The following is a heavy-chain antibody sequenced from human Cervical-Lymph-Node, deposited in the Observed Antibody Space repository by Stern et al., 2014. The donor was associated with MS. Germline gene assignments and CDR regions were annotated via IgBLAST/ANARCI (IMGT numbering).Heavy chain of an antibody. J-gene: IGHJ4*02. CDR1: GFSVGSNY. CDR3: AGSPGTAY. Sequence: EVQLVESGGGLIQPGGSLRLSCAASGFSVGSNYMTWVRQALGKGLEWVSVIFSGGKTYYADSVKGRFTISRDSSKNTLYLQMNSLRAEDTAVYYCAGSPGTAYWGQGTLVTVSS. D-gene: IGHD6-13*01. CDR2: IFSGGKT. V-gene: IGHV3-53*01.